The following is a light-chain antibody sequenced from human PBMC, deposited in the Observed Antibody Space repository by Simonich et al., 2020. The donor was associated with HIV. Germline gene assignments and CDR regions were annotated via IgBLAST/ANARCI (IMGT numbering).Light chain of an antibody. CDR2: DAS. V-gene: IGKV1-33*01. CDR1: QDISNS. CDR3: QQYHHLPLT. J-gene: IGKJ4*01. Sequence: DIQMTQSPSSLSASVGDRVTITCQASQDISNSLNWYQQKPGKAPKLLIFDASNLETGFPSRFSGSASGTDFTFTISSLQPEDIATYYCQQYHHLPLTFAGGTKVEIK.